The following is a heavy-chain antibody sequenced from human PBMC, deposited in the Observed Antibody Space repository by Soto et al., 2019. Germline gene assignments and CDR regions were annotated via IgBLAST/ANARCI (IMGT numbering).Heavy chain of an antibody. CDR1: GFTLSSYW. J-gene: IGHJ4*02. CDR2: INSDGSST. Sequence: EVQLVESGGGLVQPGGSLRLSCAASGFTLSSYWMHWVRQVPGKGLVWVSRINSDGSSTTYADTVKGRFTISRDNAKNTLYLQMNSLRAEDTAVYYCARGPSGNSAFEYWGQGPLVTVSS. D-gene: IGHD2-21*02. V-gene: IGHV3-74*01. CDR3: ARGPSGNSAFEY.